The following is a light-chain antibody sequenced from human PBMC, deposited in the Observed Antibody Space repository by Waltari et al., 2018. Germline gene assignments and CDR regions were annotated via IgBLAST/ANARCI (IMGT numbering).Light chain of an antibody. V-gene: IGLV2-14*03. CDR2: DVR. Sequence: HSALTQSASVSGSPGQSITISCTGTNSDIGTYDYVSWFQQLPGKAPKLIIYDVRNRPLGISHGFSGSNSGVTVPLSVCWFLAEDEAYYYCSSFTSSSTWVFGGGTKLTGL. CDR3: SSFTSSSTWV. J-gene: IGLJ3*02. CDR1: NSDIGTYDY.